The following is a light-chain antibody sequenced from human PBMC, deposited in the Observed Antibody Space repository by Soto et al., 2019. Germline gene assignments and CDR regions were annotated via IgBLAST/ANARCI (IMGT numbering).Light chain of an antibody. CDR2: HVS. CDR3: SSYTSTSTYV. CDR1: SSDVGGYNY. Sequence: QSVLTQPASVSGFPGQSITISSTGTSSDVGGYNYVSWYQQYPGKAPRLIIYHVSNPPSGVSDRFSGSKSGNSASLTISGLQAEDEADYYCSSYTSTSTYVFGTGTKVTV. V-gene: IGLV2-14*01. J-gene: IGLJ1*01.